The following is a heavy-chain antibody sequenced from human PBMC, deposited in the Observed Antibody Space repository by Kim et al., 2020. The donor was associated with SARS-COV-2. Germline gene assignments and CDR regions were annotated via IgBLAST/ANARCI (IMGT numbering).Heavy chain of an antibody. Sequence: SETLSLTCAVYGGSFSGYYWSWIRQPPGKGLVWIGEINHSGSTNYNPSLKSRVTISVDTSKNQFSLKLSSVTAADTAVYYCARGPLTYSGSYKPPFDYWG. J-gene: IGHJ4*01. CDR2: INHSGST. CDR3: ARGPLTYSGSYKPPFDY. D-gene: IGHD1-26*01. CDR1: GGSFSGYY. V-gene: IGHV4-34*01.